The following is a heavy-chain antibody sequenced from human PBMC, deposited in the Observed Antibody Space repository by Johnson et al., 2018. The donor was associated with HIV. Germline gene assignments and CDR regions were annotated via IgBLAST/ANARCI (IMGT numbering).Heavy chain of an antibody. J-gene: IGHJ3*02. Sequence: GQLVESGGGVVQPGGSLRLSCAASGFTVSSYYMTWVRQAPGKGLEWISVLFSGGSTYYADSVKGRFTISRDNAKNTLYLQMNSLRAEDTAVYYCAKRGGVGDVAFDIWGQGTMVTVSS. D-gene: IGHD3-16*01. CDR2: LFSGGST. CDR1: GFTVSSYY. CDR3: AKRGGVGDVAFDI. V-gene: IGHV3-66*01.